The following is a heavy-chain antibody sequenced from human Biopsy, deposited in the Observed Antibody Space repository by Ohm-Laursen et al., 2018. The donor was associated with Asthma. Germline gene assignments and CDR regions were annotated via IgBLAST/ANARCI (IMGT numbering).Heavy chain of an antibody. Sequence: SSVKVSCKASGYPFIGYHIHWMRQAPGQGLEWMGRINPNSGATNYAQKFQGRGTMTRDTSISTAYMEVSRLRSDDTAVYYCARGQKSAGDRWFDPGGQGTLATVSS. D-gene: IGHD3-16*01. J-gene: IGHJ5*02. V-gene: IGHV1-2*06. CDR1: GYPFIGYH. CDR3: ARGQKSAGDRWFDP. CDR2: INPNSGAT.